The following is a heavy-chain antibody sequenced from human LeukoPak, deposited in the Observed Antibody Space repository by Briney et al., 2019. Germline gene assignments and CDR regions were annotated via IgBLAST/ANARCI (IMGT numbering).Heavy chain of an antibody. V-gene: IGHV3-33*01. CDR2: MWGWNDGSNK. J-gene: IGHJ6*02. D-gene: IGHD3-16*01. Sequence: GGSLRLSCTASGFTFSNYGMHWVRQAPGKGLEWGAVMWGWNDGSNKYYADSVNDLFTISRDNSKNTLYLQMVSLRADDTADYYCARDRFSHDDAHYGVDVWVQGTTVTVSS. CDR1: GFTFSNYG. CDR3: ARDRFSHDDAHYGVDV.